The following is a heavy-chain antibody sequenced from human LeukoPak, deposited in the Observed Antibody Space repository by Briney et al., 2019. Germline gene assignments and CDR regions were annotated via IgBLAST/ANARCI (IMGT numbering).Heavy chain of an antibody. D-gene: IGHD3-22*01. CDR3: ARDAVRYGSSGYYYNYYYYMDV. V-gene: IGHV1-69*05. Sequence: SVKVSCKASGGTFSSYAISWVRQAPGQGLEWMGGIIPIFGTANYAQKFQGRVTITTDESTSTAYMELSSLRSEDTAVYYCARDAVRYGSSGYYYNYYYYMDVWGKGTTVTVSS. J-gene: IGHJ6*03. CDR2: IIPIFGTA. CDR1: GGTFSSYA.